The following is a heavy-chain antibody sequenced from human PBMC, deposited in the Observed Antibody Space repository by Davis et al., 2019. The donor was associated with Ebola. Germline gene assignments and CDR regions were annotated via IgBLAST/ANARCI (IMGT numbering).Heavy chain of an antibody. CDR1: GYNFTTYW. CDR3: VRGGGTSIVGDF. Sequence: GESLKISCRTSGYNFTTYWIARLRQMSGTGLEWMGIIYPADSDTRYSPSFQGQVTMSADNSLNTAYLHWSSLRASDSAMYYCVRGGGTSIVGDFWGQGSLVTVSS. V-gene: IGHV5-51*01. CDR2: IYPADSDT. D-gene: IGHD1-7*01. J-gene: IGHJ4*02.